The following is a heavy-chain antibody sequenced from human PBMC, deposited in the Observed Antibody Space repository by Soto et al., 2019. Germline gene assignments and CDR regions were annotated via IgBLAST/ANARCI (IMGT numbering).Heavy chain of an antibody. D-gene: IGHD6-6*01. J-gene: IGHJ4*02. V-gene: IGHV1-8*01. CDR2: MNPNSGNT. CDR1: GYTFSSYD. CDR3: ARGLGYRSSSIEGY. Sequence: QVQLGQSGAEVKKPGASVKVSCKASGYTFSSYDITWVRKATGQGLEWMGWMNPNSGNTGYAQKFQGRVTMTRNTSISTADMELSSLRSEDTAVYYCARGLGYRSSSIEGYWGQGTLVTFSS.